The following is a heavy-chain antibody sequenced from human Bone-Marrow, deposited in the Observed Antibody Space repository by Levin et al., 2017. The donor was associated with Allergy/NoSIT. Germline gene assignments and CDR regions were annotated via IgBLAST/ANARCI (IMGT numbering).Heavy chain of an antibody. J-gene: IGHJ3*01. CDR2: ISRSANIL. D-gene: IGHD6-6*01. Sequence: SGGSLRLSCEASEFTFKDFYMNWVRQAPGKGLEWIAYISRSANILFYADSVRGRFTISRDNAKKSVFLQMNNLRVEDTAVYYCARREYDAFDVWGQGTKVSVSS. CDR3: ARREYDAFDV. CDR1: EFTFKDFY. V-gene: IGHV3-48*03.